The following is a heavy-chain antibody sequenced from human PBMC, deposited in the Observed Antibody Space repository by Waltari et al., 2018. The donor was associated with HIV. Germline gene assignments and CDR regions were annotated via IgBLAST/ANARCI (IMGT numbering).Heavy chain of an antibody. J-gene: IGHJ4*02. CDR3: ARAVQGYCSGGSCENYFDY. V-gene: IGHV4-39*01. CDR2: IYYSGIT. D-gene: IGHD2-15*01. CDR1: GGSISSSSYY. Sequence: QLQLQESGPGLVKPSETLSLTCTVSGGSISSSSYYWGWIRQPPGKGLEWIGSIYYSGITYNNPSLNSRVTISVDTSKNQFSLKLSSVTAADTAVYYCARAVQGYCSGGSCENYFDYWGQGTLVTVSS.